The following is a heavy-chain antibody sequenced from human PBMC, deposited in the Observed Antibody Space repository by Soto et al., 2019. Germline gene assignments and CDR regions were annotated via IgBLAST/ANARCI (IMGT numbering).Heavy chain of an antibody. CDR2: IYSGGNT. J-gene: IGHJ3*02. CDR3: AKATATGGGAFEI. V-gene: IGHV3-53*01. CDR1: GLSVSNNY. D-gene: IGHD2-8*02. Sequence: GESLKISCAASGLSVSNNYMSWVRQPPGKGLEWVSVIYSGGNTYYADSVKGRFTISRDTSKSTVYLHMNSLTAGDTAVYYCAKATATGGGAFEIYGQGTMVTVSS.